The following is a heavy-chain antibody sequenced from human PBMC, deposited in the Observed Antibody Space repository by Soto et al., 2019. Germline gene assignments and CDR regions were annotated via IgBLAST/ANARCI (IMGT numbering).Heavy chain of an antibody. CDR1: GGTFSTSA. J-gene: IGHJ6*02. V-gene: IGHV1-69*12. Sequence: QVQLVQSGAEVKKPGSSVKVSCKTSGGTFSTSAISWVRQAPGQGLEWVGGIMPVFPTPDYAQNFQGRVTITADDSTTTAYLELTILRADDTAVYYCARDKDRLQLGGNYYYSLDVWGQGTAITVSS. CDR3: ARDKDRLQLGGNYYYSLDV. D-gene: IGHD1-1*01. CDR2: IMPVFPTP.